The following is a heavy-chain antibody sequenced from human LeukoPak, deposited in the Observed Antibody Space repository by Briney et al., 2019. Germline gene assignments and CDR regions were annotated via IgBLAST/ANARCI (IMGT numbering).Heavy chain of an antibody. CDR3: ARSVTVVKGGLGFDY. CDR1: GGSISSHY. Sequence: SETLSLTCTVPGGSISSHYWSWIRQPPGKGLEWIGYIYYSGSTNYNPSLKSRVTISVDTSKKQFSLKLSSVTAADTAVYYCARSVTVVKGGLGFDYWGQGTLVTVSS. CDR2: IYYSGST. V-gene: IGHV4-59*11. D-gene: IGHD4-23*01. J-gene: IGHJ4*02.